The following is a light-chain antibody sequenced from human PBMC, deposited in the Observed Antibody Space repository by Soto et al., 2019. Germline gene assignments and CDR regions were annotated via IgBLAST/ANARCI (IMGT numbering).Light chain of an antibody. J-gene: IGKJ2*01. V-gene: IGKV3-20*01. CDR3: QQYGGSPYT. CDR1: QYIASSY. Sequence: EVVMVQSPDTLSVSPGERATLSCRSSQYIASSYLAWYQQRRGQAPRLLIYGASSRATGIPDRFSGRGSGTDFTLTISRLEPEDFAVYYCQQYGGSPYTFGLGTKVDI. CDR2: GAS.